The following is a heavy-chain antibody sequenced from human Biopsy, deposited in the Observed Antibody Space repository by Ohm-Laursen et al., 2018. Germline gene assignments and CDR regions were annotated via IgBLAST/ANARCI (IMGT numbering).Heavy chain of an antibody. Sequence: SQTLSLTCTVSGDSISSYYWSWIRQPPGQGLEWIGYVYYTGSTDYNPSLQSRVTISVDTSKNHFSLRLRSVTPADTAIYYCARDRGYYSERTVPGYFDLWGRGTLVTVSS. CDR2: VYYTGST. V-gene: IGHV4-59*01. D-gene: IGHD3-22*01. CDR1: GDSISSYY. J-gene: IGHJ2*01. CDR3: ARDRGYYSERTVPGYFDL.